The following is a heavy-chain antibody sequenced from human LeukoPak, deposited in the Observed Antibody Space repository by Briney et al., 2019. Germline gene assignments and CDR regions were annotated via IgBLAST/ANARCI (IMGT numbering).Heavy chain of an antibody. CDR2: ISGSGVST. CDR3: ARSRVWYGSGSYSDY. J-gene: IGHJ4*02. Sequence: GGSLRLSCAASGFPFSSYAMSWVRQAPGKGLEWVSAISGSGVSTYYVDSVKGRFTISRDNSKNTLYLQMNSLRAEDTAIYYCARSRVWYGSGSYSDYWGQGTLVTVSS. V-gene: IGHV3-23*01. CDR1: GFPFSSYA. D-gene: IGHD3-10*01.